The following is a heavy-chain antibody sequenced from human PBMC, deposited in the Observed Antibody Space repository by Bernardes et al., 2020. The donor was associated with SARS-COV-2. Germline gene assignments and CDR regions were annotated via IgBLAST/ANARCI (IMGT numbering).Heavy chain of an antibody. CDR1: GFTFSSYS. J-gene: IGHJ4*02. CDR3: ARDLGVVVTEEGFDY. CDR2: ISSSSSYI. Sequence: GSLRLSCAASGFTFSSYSMNWVRQAPGKGLEWVSSISSSSSYIYYADSVKGRFTISRDNAKNSLYLQMNSLRAEDTAVYYCARDLGVVVTEEGFDYWGQGPLVTVSS. V-gene: IGHV3-21*01. D-gene: IGHD2-21*02.